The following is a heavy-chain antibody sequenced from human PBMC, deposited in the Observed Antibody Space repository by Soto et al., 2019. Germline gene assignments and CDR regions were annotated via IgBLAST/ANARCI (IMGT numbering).Heavy chain of an antibody. CDR1: GGSVSSGSYY. V-gene: IGHV4-61*01. D-gene: IGHD2-2*02. J-gene: IGHJ6*02. Sequence: PSETLSLTCTVSGGSVSSGSYYWSWIRQPPGKGLEWIGYIYYSGSTNYNPSLKSRVTISVDTSKNQFSLKLSSVTAADTAVYYCARDFGKPCSSTSCYKYYYYYGMDVWGQGTTVTVSS. CDR2: IYYSGST. CDR3: ARDFGKPCSSTSCYKYYYYYGMDV.